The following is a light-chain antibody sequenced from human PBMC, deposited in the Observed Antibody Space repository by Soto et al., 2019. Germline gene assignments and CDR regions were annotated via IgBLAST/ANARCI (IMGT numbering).Light chain of an antibody. V-gene: IGKV1-5*03. CDR3: QHYNSYTPMYT. CDR1: QTIGSL. Sequence: DIQMTQSPSTLSSSVGDRATLTCRASQTIGSLLVCYQQKAGSDPKLLIYKASTLESGVPSRFSGSRSGTEFTLTISSLQPDDFATEYCQHYNSYTPMYTFGQGTKLEI. CDR2: KAS. J-gene: IGKJ2*01.